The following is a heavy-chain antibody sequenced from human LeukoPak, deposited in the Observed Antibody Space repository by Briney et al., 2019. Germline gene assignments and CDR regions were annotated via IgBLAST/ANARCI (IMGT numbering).Heavy chain of an antibody. V-gene: IGHV5-51*01. CDR2: GNPADSDT. CDR1: GYSFTSYW. J-gene: IGHJ1*01. D-gene: IGHD6-13*01. CDR3: ATVPRIPAVGNTEYFQY. Sequence: GESLRISCEGSGYSFTSYWVSWVRQMPGKGLEWLGIGNPADSDTRYSPSFEGQVTISVDKSISTAFLQWSSLQASDSAIYYCATVPRIPAVGNTEYFQYWGQGTLVTVSS.